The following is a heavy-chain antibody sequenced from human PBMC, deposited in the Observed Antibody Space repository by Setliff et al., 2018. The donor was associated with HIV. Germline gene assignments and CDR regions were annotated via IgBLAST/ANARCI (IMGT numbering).Heavy chain of an antibody. CDR2: IYYSGSTYSSGGST. CDR1: GGSLSRHY. CDR3: ARHDTEYSSYPIDY. J-gene: IGHJ4*02. V-gene: IGHV4-39*01. D-gene: IGHD6-6*01. Sequence: SETLSLTCTVSGGSLSRHYWGWIRQPPGQGLEWIGFIYYSGSTYSSGGSTYYNPSLKRRVTISVDTSKNQFSLKLSSVTAADTAVYYCARHDTEYSSYPIDYWGQGNLVTVSS.